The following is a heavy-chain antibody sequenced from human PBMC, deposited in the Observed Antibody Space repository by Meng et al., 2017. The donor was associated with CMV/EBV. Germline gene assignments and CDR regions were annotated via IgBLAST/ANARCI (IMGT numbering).Heavy chain of an antibody. CDR2: IYYSGST. CDR1: GGSISSYY. Sequence: GSLRLSCTVSGGSISSYYWSWIRQPPGKGLEWIGYIYYSGSTNYNPYLKSRVTISVDTSKNQFSLKLSSVTAADTAVYYCARGGARDTARLGYWGQGTLVTVSS. D-gene: IGHD5-18*01. CDR3: ARGGARDTARLGY. V-gene: IGHV4-59*01. J-gene: IGHJ4*02.